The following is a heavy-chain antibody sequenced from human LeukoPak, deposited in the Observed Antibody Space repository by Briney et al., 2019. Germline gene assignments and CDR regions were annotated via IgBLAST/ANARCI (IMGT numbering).Heavy chain of an antibody. CDR2: IYHSGST. V-gene: IGHV4-30-2*01. J-gene: IGHJ4*02. Sequence: SQTLSLTCTVSGGSISSGGYYWSWIRQPRGKGLEWIGYIYHSGSTYYNPSLKSRVTISVDRSKNQFSLKLSSVTAADTAVYYCAREVIPYGGSSVRQAPNSDYWGQGTLVTVSS. CDR1: GGSISSGGYY. D-gene: IGHD4-23*01. CDR3: AREVIPYGGSSVRQAPNSDY.